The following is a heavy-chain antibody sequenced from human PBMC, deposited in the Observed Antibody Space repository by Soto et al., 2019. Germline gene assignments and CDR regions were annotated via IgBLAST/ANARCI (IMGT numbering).Heavy chain of an antibody. CDR2: IYYSGST. D-gene: IGHD2-2*01. CDR3: ARVRGVVPAAMPDY. V-gene: IGHV4-59*01. CDR1: GGSISSYY. Sequence: SETLSLTCTVSGGSISSYYWSWIRQPPGKGLEWIGYIYYSGSTNYNPSLKSRVTISVDTSKNQFSLKLSSVTAADTAVYYCARVRGVVPAAMPDYWGQGTLVTVSS. J-gene: IGHJ4*02.